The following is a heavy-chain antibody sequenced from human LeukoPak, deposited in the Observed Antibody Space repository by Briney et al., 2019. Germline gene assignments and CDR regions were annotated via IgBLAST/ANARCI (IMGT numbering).Heavy chain of an antibody. CDR1: GGTFSSYA. J-gene: IGHJ5*02. D-gene: IGHD2-15*01. Sequence: SVKVSCKASGGTFSSYAISWVRQAPGQGLEWMGGIIPIFGTANYAQKFQGRGTITADESTSTAYMELSSLRSEDTAVYYCARDQGVVVVAARGGFDPWGQGTLVTVSS. V-gene: IGHV1-69*01. CDR2: IIPIFGTA. CDR3: ARDQGVVVVAARGGFDP.